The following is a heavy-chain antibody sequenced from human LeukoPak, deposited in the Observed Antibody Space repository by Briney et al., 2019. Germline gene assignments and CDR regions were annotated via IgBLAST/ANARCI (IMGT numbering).Heavy chain of an antibody. D-gene: IGHD2-2*01. CDR2: INHSGST. V-gene: IGHV4-34*01. CDR1: GGSFSGYY. J-gene: IGHJ4*02. Sequence: SETLSLTCAVYGGSFSGYYWSWIRQPPGKGLEWIGEINHSGSTNYNPSLKSRVTISVDTSKNQFSLKLSSVTAADTAVYYCARLYCSSTSCLYYFDYWGQGTLVTVSS. CDR3: ARLYCSSTSCLYYFDY.